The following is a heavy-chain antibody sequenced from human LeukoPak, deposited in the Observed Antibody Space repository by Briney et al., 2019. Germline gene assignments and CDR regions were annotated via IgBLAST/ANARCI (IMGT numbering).Heavy chain of an antibody. Sequence: PGGSLRLSCAASGFTVSSNYMSWVRQAPGKGLEWVSVIYSGGSTYYADSVKGRFTISRDNSKNTLYLQMNSLRAEDTAVYYCARLTLYYYDSTYYFDYWGQGTLVTVSS. D-gene: IGHD3-22*01. J-gene: IGHJ4*02. CDR1: GFTVSSNY. CDR2: IYSGGST. V-gene: IGHV3-53*01. CDR3: ARLTLYYYDSTYYFDY.